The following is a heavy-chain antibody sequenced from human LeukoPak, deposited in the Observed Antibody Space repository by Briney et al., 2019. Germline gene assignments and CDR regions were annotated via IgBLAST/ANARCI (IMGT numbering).Heavy chain of an antibody. Sequence: GGSLRLSCAASGFTFSSYSMDWVRQAPGKGLEWVSSISSSSYIYYADSVKGRFTISRDNAKNSLYLQMNSLRAEGTAVYYCARVRARLRLNDAFDIWGQGTMVTVSS. CDR2: ISSSSYI. CDR1: GFTFSSYS. J-gene: IGHJ3*02. V-gene: IGHV3-21*01. CDR3: ARVRARLRLNDAFDI. D-gene: IGHD2-21*01.